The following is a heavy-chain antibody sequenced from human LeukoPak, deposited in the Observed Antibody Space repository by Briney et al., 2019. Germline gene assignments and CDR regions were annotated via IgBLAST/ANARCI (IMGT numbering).Heavy chain of an antibody. CDR2: ISSSSSSYI. CDR3: ARDGLRYSDI. Sequence: GGSLRLSCAASGFIFSGYYMSWIRQAPGKGLEWVSHISSSSSSYIYYADSVKGRYTISRDNAKNSLYLQMNSLRAEDTAVYHCARDGLRYSDIWGQGTMVTVSS. V-gene: IGHV3-11*06. CDR1: GFIFSGYY. D-gene: IGHD3-9*01. J-gene: IGHJ3*02.